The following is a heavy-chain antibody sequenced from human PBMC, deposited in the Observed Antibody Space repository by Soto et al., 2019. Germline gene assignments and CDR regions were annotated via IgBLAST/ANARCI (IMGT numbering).Heavy chain of an antibody. V-gene: IGHV3-15*07. Sequence: GGSLRLSCAASGFTFSNAWMNWVRQAPGKGLEWVGRIKSKTDGGTTDYAAPVKGRFTISRDDSKNTLYLQMNSLKTEDTAVYYWTTDLVSFDYGMDVWGQGTTVTVSS. J-gene: IGHJ6*01. CDR1: GFTFSNAW. D-gene: IGHD2-8*02. CDR2: IKSKTDGGTT. CDR3: TTDLVSFDYGMDV.